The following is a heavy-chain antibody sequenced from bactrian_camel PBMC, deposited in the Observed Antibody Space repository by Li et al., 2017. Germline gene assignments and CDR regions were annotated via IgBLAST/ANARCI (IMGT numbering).Heavy chain of an antibody. V-gene: IGHV3S40*01. J-gene: IGHJ4*01. Sequence: VQLVESGGGLVQPGGSLRLSCTASGFTFRSAGMTWVRQAPGKGREWVSYISSGGETWYAGSVKGRFTISQDGARNTVYLQMNNLQPEDTATYYCAEGRGSRGEHCYSLNYWGQGTQVTVS. D-gene: IGHD6*01. CDR3: AEGRGSRGEHCYSLNY. CDR1: GFTFRSAG. CDR2: ISSGGET.